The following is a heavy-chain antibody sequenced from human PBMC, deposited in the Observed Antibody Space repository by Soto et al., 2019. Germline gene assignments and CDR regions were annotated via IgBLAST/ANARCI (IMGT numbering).Heavy chain of an antibody. Sequence: RASVKVSCKASGGTFSSYAISWVRQAPGQGLEWMGGIIPIFGTANYAQKFQGRVTITADKATSTAYMELSSLRSEDTAVYYCASSIVVVVAARDSGYYYYGMDVWGKGTTVTVSS. CDR1: GGTFSSYA. D-gene: IGHD2-15*01. V-gene: IGHV1-69*06. CDR3: ASSIVVVVAARDSGYYYYGMDV. CDR2: IIPIFGTA. J-gene: IGHJ6*04.